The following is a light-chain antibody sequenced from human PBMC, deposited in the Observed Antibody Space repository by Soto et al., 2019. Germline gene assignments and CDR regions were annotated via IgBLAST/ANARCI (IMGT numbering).Light chain of an antibody. Sequence: QSALTQPPSASGSPGQSVTISCTGTSTDVGAYNYVSWYQQYPGKSPKLLIYEVTHRPSGVSNRFSGSKSGNTASLTISGLQAEDEADYYCSSYTISNTLPFVFGTGTKLTVL. CDR2: EVT. J-gene: IGLJ1*01. CDR3: SSYTISNTLPFV. V-gene: IGLV2-14*01. CDR1: STDVGAYNY.